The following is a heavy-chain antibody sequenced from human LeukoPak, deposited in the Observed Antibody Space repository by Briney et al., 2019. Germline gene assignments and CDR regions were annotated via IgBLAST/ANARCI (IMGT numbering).Heavy chain of an antibody. Sequence: PSETLSLTCAVSGASISSSNWWSGVRQVPGKGLACVSYIIASGDSAYYADSVRGRFTISRDNAKNSLFLQMNSLRAEDTAVYYCARMGLDSGGNYFDYWGQGTLVTVSS. CDR2: IIASGDSA. D-gene: IGHD2-15*01. J-gene: IGHJ4*02. CDR1: GASISSSN. V-gene: IGHV3-48*04. CDR3: ARMGLDSGGNYFDY.